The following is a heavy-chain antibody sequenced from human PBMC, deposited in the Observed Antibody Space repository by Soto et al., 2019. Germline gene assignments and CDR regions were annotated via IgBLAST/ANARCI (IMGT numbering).Heavy chain of an antibody. J-gene: IGHJ4*02. V-gene: IGHV3-15*01. CDR1: GFTFSNYE. Sequence: GGSLRLSCAASGFTFSNYEINFVRQAPGKGLEWVSYIRGSGGTTDYAAPVKGRFTISRDDPQNTLFLQMNSLKTEDTAVYYCSWSHSINYYFDSWGQGTLVTVSS. D-gene: IGHD3-3*01. CDR3: SWSHSINYYFDS. CDR2: IRGSGGTT.